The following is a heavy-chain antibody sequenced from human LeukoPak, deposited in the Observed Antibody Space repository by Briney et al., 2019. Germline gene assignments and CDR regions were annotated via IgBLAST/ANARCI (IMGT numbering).Heavy chain of an antibody. CDR2: IKQDGSEK. Sequence: GGSLRLSCAASGFTFSSYWMSWVRQAPGKGLEWVANIKQDGSEKYYVDSVKGRFTISRDNAKNSLYLQMNSLRAEDTAVYYCARDRITIFGVVSPYYYYYGMDVWGQGTTVTVPS. D-gene: IGHD3-3*01. V-gene: IGHV3-7*01. CDR1: GFTFSSYW. CDR3: ARDRITIFGVVSPYYYYYGMDV. J-gene: IGHJ6*02.